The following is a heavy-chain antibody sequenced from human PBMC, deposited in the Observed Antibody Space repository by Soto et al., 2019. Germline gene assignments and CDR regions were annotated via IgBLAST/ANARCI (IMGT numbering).Heavy chain of an antibody. CDR2: ISANGRNA. CDR1: GFTFINYA. J-gene: IGHJ6*02. CDR3: AREFYSGYDYYYYYGMDV. V-gene: IGHV3-21*01. Sequence: GGSLRLSCAASGFTFINYAINFIRHSPFKWLEWLSSISANGRNAYYADSVKGRFTISRDNAKNSLYLQMNSLRAEDTAVYYCAREFYSGYDYYYYYGMDVWGQGTTVTVSS. D-gene: IGHD5-12*01.